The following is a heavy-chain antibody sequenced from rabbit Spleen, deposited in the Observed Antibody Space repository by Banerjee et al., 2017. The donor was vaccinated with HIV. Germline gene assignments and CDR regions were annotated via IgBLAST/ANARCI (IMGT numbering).Heavy chain of an antibody. CDR3: ARDTGSSFSTYGMDL. CDR1: GVSFSFNSY. CDR2: IDIGSSGFT. J-gene: IGHJ6*01. V-gene: IGHV1S40*01. D-gene: IGHD8-1*01. Sequence: QSLEESGGDLVKPGASLTLTCSASGVSFSFNSYMCWVRQAPGKGLEWIACIDIGSSGFTYFATWAKGRFTCSKTSSTTVTLQMTRLTAADTATYFCARDTGSSFSTYGMDLWGQGTLVTVS.